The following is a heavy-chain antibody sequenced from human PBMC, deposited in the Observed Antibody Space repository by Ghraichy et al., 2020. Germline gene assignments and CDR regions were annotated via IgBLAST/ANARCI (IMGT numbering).Heavy chain of an antibody. J-gene: IGHJ4*02. CDR2: INPNSGGT. CDR3: AREARSVARKQLAHFDY. D-gene: IGHD6-13*01. V-gene: IGHV1-2*02. Sequence: ASVKVSCKASGYTFTGYYMHWVRQAPGQGLEWMGWINPNSGGTNYAQKFQGRVTMTRDTSISTAYMELSRLRSDDTAVYYCAREARSVARKQLAHFDYWGQGTLVTVSS. CDR1: GYTFTGYY.